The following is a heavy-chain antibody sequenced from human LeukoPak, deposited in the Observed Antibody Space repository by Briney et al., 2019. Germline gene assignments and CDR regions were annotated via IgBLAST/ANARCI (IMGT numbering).Heavy chain of an antibody. J-gene: IGHJ4*02. D-gene: IGHD3-3*01. Sequence: ASVKVSCKASGYTFTSYGISWVRQAPGQGLEWMGWISAYNGNTNYAQKLQGRVTMTTDTSTSTAYMELRSLRSDDTAVYYCARGSFYDFWSGPIEFDYWGQGTLVTVSS. CDR3: ARGSFYDFWSGPIEFDY. CDR2: ISAYNGNT. V-gene: IGHV1-18*01. CDR1: GYTFTSYG.